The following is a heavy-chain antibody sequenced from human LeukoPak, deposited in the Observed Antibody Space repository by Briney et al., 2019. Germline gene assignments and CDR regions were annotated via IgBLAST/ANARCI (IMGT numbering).Heavy chain of an antibody. J-gene: IGHJ4*02. CDR2: INPNSGGT. Sequence: ASVKVSCKASGYTFTGYYMHWVRQAPGQGLEWMGWINPNSGGTNYAQKFQCRVTMTRDTSISTAYMELSRLRSDDTAVYYCARSLYSGSXYRFGYWXXGTLVTVSS. D-gene: IGHD1-26*01. V-gene: IGHV1-2*02. CDR1: GYTFTGYY. CDR3: ARSLYSGSXYRFGY.